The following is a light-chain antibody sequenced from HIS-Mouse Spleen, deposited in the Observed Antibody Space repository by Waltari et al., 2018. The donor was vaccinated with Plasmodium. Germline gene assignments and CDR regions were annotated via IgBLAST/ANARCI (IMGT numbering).Light chain of an antibody. J-gene: IGLJ2*01. CDR2: QDS. V-gene: IGLV3-1*01. CDR1: KLGDKY. Sequence: SYELTQPPSVSVSPGQTASITCSGDKLGDKYACWYKQKPGQSPVLVIYQDSTRPSGIPERVSGSNSRNTATLTISGTQAMDEADYYCQAWDSSTVVFGGGTKLTVL. CDR3: QAWDSSTVV.